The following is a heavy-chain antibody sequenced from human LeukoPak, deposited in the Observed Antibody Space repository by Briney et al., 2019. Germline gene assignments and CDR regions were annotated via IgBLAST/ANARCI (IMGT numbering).Heavy chain of an antibody. D-gene: IGHD1-26*01. Sequence: PSETLSLTCTVSGGSISSYYWSWIRQPPGKGLEWIGYIYYSGSTNYNPSLKSRVTISVDTSKNQFSLKLSSVTAADTAVYYCAGIRGVGANAFDYWGQGTLVTVSS. J-gene: IGHJ4*02. V-gene: IGHV4-59*01. CDR3: AGIRGVGANAFDY. CDR1: GGSISSYY. CDR2: IYYSGST.